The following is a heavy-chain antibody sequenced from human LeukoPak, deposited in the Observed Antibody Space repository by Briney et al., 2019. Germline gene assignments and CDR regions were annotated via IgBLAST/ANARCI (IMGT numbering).Heavy chain of an antibody. CDR3: ARGDAHLIDY. CDR1: GSIFTSYW. V-gene: IGHV5-51*01. Sequence: GESLQISCKGSGSIFTSYWIGWVRRLPGKGLEWMGIIYPGDSDPRYSPSFHGQVPISAHKSISTAYLQWSSLKASDTAMYYCARGDAHLIDYWGQGTLVTVSS. CDR2: IYPGDSDP. J-gene: IGHJ4*02. D-gene: IGHD3-10*01.